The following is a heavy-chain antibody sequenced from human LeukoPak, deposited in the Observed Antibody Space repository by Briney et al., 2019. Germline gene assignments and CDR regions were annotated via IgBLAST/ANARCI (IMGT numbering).Heavy chain of an antibody. J-gene: IGHJ6*03. CDR2: IIPIFGTA. D-gene: IGHD2-2*01. V-gene: IGHV1-69*01. Sequence: ASAKVSCKASGGTFSSYAISWVRQAPGQGLEWMGGIIPIFGTANYAQKFQGRVTITADESTSTAYMELSSLRSEDTAVYYCARVSSVVVPAAMNYYYYYYMDVWGKGTTVTVSS. CDR3: ARVSSVVVPAAMNYYYYYYMDV. CDR1: GGTFSSYA.